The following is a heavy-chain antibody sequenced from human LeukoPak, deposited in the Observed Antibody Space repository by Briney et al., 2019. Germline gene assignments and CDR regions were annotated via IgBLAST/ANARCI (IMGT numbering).Heavy chain of an antibody. J-gene: IGHJ4*02. CDR3: ARGRGTVTGNYFDY. D-gene: IGHD4-11*01. CDR2: INSDGSST. CDR1: GFTFSSYW. Sequence: GGSLRLPCAASGFTFSSYWMHWVRPAPGKGLVWVSRINSDGSSTSYADSVKGRFTISRDNAKNTLYLQMNSLRAEDTAVYCCARGRGTVTGNYFDYWGQGTLVTVSS. V-gene: IGHV3-74*01.